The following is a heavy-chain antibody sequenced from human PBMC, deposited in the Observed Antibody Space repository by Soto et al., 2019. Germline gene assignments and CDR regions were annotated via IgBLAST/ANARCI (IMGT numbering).Heavy chain of an antibody. J-gene: IGHJ4*02. D-gene: IGHD1-26*01. CDR2: ISGSGGST. V-gene: IGHV3-23*01. Sequence: QPGGSLRLSCAASGFTFSSYAMSWVRQAPGKGLEWVSAISGSGGSTYYADSVKGRFTISRDNSKNTLYLQMNSLRAEDTAVYYCAKVGVRWELLLSRYWGQGTLVTVSS. CDR1: GFTFSSYA. CDR3: AKVGVRWELLLSRY.